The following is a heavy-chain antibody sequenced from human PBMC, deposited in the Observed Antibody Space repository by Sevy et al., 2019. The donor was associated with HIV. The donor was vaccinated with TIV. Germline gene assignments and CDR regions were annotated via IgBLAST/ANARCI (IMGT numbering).Heavy chain of an antibody. CDR1: GYTFTGYY. V-gene: IGHV1-2*02. D-gene: IGHD2-2*01. J-gene: IGHJ4*02. Sequence: ASVKVSCKASGYTFTGYYMHWVRQAPGQGLEWMGWINPNSGGTNYAQKFQGRVMTRDTSISTAYMELSRLRSDDTAVYYCARVSMRDIVVVPAALYYFDYWGQGTLVTVSS. CDR3: ARVSMRDIVVVPAALYYFDY. CDR2: INPNSGGT.